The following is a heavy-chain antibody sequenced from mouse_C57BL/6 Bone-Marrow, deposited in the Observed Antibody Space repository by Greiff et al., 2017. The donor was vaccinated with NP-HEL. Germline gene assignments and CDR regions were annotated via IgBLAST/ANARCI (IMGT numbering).Heavy chain of an antibody. CDR1: GYSITSGYY. J-gene: IGHJ2*01. V-gene: IGHV3-6*01. CDR2: ISYDGSN. D-gene: IGHD2-3*01. Sequence: VQLQQSGPGLVKPSQSLSLTCSVTGYSITSGYYWNWIRQFPGNKLEWMGYISYDGSNNYNPSLKNRISITRDTSKNQFFLKLNSVTTEDTATYYCAREGDGYYGYWGQGTTLTVSS. CDR3: AREGDGYYGY.